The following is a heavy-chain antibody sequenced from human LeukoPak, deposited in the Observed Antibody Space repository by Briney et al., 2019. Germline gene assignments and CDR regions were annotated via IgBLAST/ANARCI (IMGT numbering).Heavy chain of an antibody. CDR2: IKQDGSEK. V-gene: IGHV3-7*01. CDR3: AKDWSPASGRGGYFDY. Sequence: GGSLRLSCAASGFTFSSYWMNWVRQAPGKGLEWMANIKQDGSEKYYVDSVKGRFTISRDNAKNSLYLQMNSLRAEDTAVYYCAKDWSPASGRGGYFDYWGQGTLVTVSS. J-gene: IGHJ4*02. CDR1: GFTFSSYW. D-gene: IGHD6-13*01.